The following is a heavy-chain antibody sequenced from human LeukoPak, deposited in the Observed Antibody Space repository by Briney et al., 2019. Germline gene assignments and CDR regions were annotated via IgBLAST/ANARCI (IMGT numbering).Heavy chain of an antibody. V-gene: IGHV3-30*01. J-gene: IGHJ6*03. D-gene: IGHD1-26*01. Sequence: PGGSLRLSCAASGFTFSSYAMHWVRQAPGKGLEWVAVISYDGSNKYYADSVKGRFTISRDNSKNTLYLQMNSLRAEDTAVYYCARPYSYYASYMDVWGKGTTVTVSS. CDR2: ISYDGSNK. CDR1: GFTFSSYA. CDR3: ARPYSYYASYMDV.